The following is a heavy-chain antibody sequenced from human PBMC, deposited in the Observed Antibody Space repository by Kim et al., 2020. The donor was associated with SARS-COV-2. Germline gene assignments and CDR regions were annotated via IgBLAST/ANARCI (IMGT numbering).Heavy chain of an antibody. J-gene: IGHJ6*02. D-gene: IGHD3-16*01. V-gene: IGHV3-7*01. CDR2: INQDGAEK. Sequence: GGSLRLSCAASGFKVDGYWMTWVRQAPGKGLEWVANINQDGAEKYYVDSLRGRFTVSRDNTKNSLYLHLNSLRAEDTAFYYCARGSGGIENYYGLDVWGQGTAVTVS. CDR3: ARGSGGIENYYGLDV. CDR1: GFKVDGYW.